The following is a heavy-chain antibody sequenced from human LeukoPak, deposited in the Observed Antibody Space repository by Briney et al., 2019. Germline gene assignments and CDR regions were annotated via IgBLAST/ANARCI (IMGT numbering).Heavy chain of an antibody. V-gene: IGHV1-2*06. Sequence: GASVKVSCTPSGYTFADYFIHWVRQAPGQGLEWMGRINANSGGTYYEQKFQGGVTMTRDTSISTAYVEVNWLISDDTAIYYCARDVSSTSNWEFDYWGQGTLVTVSS. CDR2: INANSGGT. D-gene: IGHD1-26*01. J-gene: IGHJ4*02. CDR3: ARDVSSTSNWEFDY. CDR1: GYTFADYF.